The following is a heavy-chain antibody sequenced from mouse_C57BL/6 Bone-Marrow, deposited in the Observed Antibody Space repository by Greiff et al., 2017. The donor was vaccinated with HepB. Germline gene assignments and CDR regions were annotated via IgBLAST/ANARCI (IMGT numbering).Heavy chain of an antibody. V-gene: IGHV1-81*01. CDR3: ARSPLYDDDGAWFAY. J-gene: IGHJ3*01. CDR2: IYPRSGNT. Sequence: VQLQQSGAELARPGASVKLSCKASGYTFTSYGISWVKQRTGQGLEWIGAIYPRSGNTYYNEKFKGKATLTADKSSSTAYMELRSLTSEDSAVYFCARSPLYDDDGAWFAYWGQGTLVTVSA. CDR1: GYTFTSYG. D-gene: IGHD2-4*01.